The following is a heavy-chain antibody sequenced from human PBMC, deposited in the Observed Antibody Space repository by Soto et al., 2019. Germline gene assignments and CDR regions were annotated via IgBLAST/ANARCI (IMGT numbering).Heavy chain of an antibody. CDR1: GGSISSGDYY. Sequence: NPSETLSLTCTVSGGSISSGDYYWSWIRQPPGKGLEWIGYIYYSGSTYYNPSLKSRVTISVDTSKNQFSLKLSSVTAADTAVYYCARERLVDPHLSAATPAYFDYWGQGTLVTVSS. V-gene: IGHV4-30-4*01. CDR2: IYYSGST. CDR3: ARERLVDPHLSAATPAYFDY. J-gene: IGHJ4*02. D-gene: IGHD2-15*01.